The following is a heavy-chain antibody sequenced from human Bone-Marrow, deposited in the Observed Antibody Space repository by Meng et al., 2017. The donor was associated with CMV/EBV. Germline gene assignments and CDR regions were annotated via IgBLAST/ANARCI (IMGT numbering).Heavy chain of an antibody. CDR2: INWNGGST. V-gene: IGHV3-20*04. CDR3: ARVGVGVYSSSWFFDD. Sequence: GESLKISCAASGFTFDDYGMSWVHQAPGKGLEWVSGINWNGGSTGYADSVKGRFTISRDNAKNSLYLQMNSLRAEDTALYYCARVGVGVYSSSWFFDDWGPGNLVNFSS. D-gene: IGHD6-13*01. CDR1: GFTFDDYG. J-gene: IGHJ4*02.